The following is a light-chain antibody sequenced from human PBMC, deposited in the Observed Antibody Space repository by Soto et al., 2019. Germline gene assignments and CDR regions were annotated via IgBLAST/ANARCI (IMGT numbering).Light chain of an antibody. CDR2: AAS. CDR1: QSISSY. J-gene: IGKJ3*01. CDR3: QLTYSIPRFT. V-gene: IGKV1-39*01. Sequence: DIQMTQSPSSLSASVGDRVTITCRASQSISSYLNWYQQKPGKAPKLLIYAASSLQSGVPSRFSGSGSGTDFTLTISSLQPEEFATYYCQLTYSIPRFTFGPVTKVDV.